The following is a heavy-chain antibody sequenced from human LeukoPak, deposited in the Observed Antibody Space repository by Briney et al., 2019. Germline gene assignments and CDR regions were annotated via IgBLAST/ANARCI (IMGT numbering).Heavy chain of an antibody. V-gene: IGHV1-2*02. CDR2: ISPSSSGT. Sequence: ASVKVSCKASGYTFTDYYIHWVRQAPGQGLEWMGWISPSSSGTNYAQKFQGRVTMTTDTSISTAYMELSRLGSADTAMYYCARVRLVPAAIGPLFPYGMDVWGQGTTVTVSS. D-gene: IGHD2-2*01. CDR1: GYTFTDYY. CDR3: ARVRLVPAAIGPLFPYGMDV. J-gene: IGHJ6*02.